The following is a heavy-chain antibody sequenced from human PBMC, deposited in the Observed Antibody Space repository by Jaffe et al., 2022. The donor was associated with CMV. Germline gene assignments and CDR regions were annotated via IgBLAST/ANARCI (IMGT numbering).Heavy chain of an antibody. CDR1: GGSFSGYY. Sequence: QVQLQQWGAGLLKPSETLSLTCAVYGGSFSGYYWSWIRQPPGKGLEWIGEINHSGSTNYNPSLKSRVTISVDTSKNQFSLKLSSVTAADTAVYYCARGRRQQLAQRYYFDYWGQGTLVTVSS. J-gene: IGHJ4*02. CDR3: ARGRRQQLAQRYYFDY. D-gene: IGHD6-13*01. V-gene: IGHV4-34*01. CDR2: INHSGST.